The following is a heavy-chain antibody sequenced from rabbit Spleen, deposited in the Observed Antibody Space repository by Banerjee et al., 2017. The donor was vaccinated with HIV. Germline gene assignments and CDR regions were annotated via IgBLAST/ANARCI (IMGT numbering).Heavy chain of an antibody. V-gene: IGHV1S45*01. Sequence: QDQLEESGGGLVKPEGSLTLTCKASGFSFSDRDVMCWVRQAPGKGLEWIACINAATGKPVYATWAKGRFTISRTSSTTVTLRMTSLTAADRAAYFCARDLVGVIGWNFYLWGPGTLVTVS. CDR2: INAATGKP. CDR1: GFSFSDRDV. J-gene: IGHJ4*01. D-gene: IGHD1-1*01. CDR3: ARDLVGVIGWNFYL.